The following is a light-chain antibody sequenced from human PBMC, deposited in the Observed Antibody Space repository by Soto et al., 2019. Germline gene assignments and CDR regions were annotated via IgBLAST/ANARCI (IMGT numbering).Light chain of an antibody. J-gene: IGKJ4*01. CDR1: QSVGSY. CDR2: DAF. Sequence: EIVLTQSPDTLPLSPGERATVSCRASQSVGSYFAWYQQKPGQAPRLLIYDAFSRATGIPARFSGSGSGTDFTLSISSLEPEDFAVYFCQQRSSWPLTFGGGTMVEIK. CDR3: QQRSSWPLT. V-gene: IGKV3-11*01.